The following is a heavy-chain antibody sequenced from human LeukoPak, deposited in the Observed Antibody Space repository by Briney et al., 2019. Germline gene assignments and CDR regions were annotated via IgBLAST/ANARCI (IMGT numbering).Heavy chain of an antibody. J-gene: IGHJ4*02. CDR3: ARVTTLRYSGSYLGY. CDR1: GYTFTSYA. Sequence: ASVKVSCKASGYTFTSYAMHWVRQAPGQRLEWMGWINAGNGNTKYSQKFQGRVTITRDTSASTAYMELSSLRSEGTAVYYCARVTTLRYSGSYLGYWGQGTLVTVFS. V-gene: IGHV1-3*01. D-gene: IGHD1-26*01. CDR2: INAGNGNT.